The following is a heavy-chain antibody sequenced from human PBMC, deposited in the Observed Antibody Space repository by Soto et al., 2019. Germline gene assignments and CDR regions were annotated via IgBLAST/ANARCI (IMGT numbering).Heavy chain of an antibody. CDR1: GFTVSTKY. CDR2: IYSGGST. V-gene: IGHV3-66*01. J-gene: IGHJ4*02. D-gene: IGHD3-16*01. CDR3: ARDPWAADY. Sequence: VQLVESGGGLVQPGGSLRLSCAASGFTVSTKYMSWVRQAPGKGLEWVSVIYSGGSTFYAYSGRGRFTISRDNSKNTVNLQMNSLRAEDTAVYYCARDPWAADYWGQGTLVTVSS.